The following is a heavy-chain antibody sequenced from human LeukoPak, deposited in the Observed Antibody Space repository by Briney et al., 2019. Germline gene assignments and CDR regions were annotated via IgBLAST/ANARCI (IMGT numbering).Heavy chain of an antibody. D-gene: IGHD6-13*01. J-gene: IGHJ4*02. Sequence: ISVRGGSTYYAVSVKGRFTISRDNSKNALYLQLNSLRADDTAVYYCAKSPGVGIAVENYDYLGQGPLVTV. V-gene: IGHV3-23*01. CDR2: ISVRGGST. CDR3: AKSPGVGIAVENYDY.